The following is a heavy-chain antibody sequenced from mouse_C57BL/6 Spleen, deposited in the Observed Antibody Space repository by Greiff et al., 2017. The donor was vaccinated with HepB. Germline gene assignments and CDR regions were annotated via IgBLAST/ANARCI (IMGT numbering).Heavy chain of an antibody. V-gene: IGHV2-9-1*01. Sequence: VMLVESGPGLVAPSQRLSITCTASGFSFTSYAISWVRQPPGKGLEWLGAICTGGGTNYNSALKSRLSISKDNSTSQVILKMNSLLTDDTAKYYWARNGGAYYFDYWGQGTTLTVSS. J-gene: IGHJ2*01. CDR2: ICTGGGT. CDR1: GFSFTSYA. CDR3: ARNGGAYYFDY.